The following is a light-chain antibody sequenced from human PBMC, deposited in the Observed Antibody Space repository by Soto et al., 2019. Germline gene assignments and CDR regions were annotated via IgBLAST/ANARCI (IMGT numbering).Light chain of an antibody. CDR2: GAS. V-gene: IGKV3-20*01. CDR3: QQYDSSPRT. J-gene: IGKJ1*01. CDR1: QSFTSRS. Sequence: EIVLTQSPGTLSLSPGERATLSCRASQSFTSRSLAWYQQKPGLAPRLLISGASNRAAGIPDRFSGSGSGTDFTLTINRLEPEDFAVYYCQQYDSSPRTFGQGTKVEIK.